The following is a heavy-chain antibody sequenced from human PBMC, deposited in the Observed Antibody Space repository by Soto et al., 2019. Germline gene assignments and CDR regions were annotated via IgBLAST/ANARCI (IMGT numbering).Heavy chain of an antibody. CDR3: ARLQRRPHFYYYYYGMDV. V-gene: IGHV4-34*01. CDR1: GGSFSGYY. CDR2: INHSGST. J-gene: IGHJ6*02. Sequence: SETLSLTCAVYGGSFSGYYWSWIRQPPGKGLEWIGEINHSGSTNYNPSLKSRVTISVDTSKNQFSLKLSSVTAADTAVYYCARLQRRPHFYYYYYGMDVWGQGTTVT. D-gene: IGHD6-25*01.